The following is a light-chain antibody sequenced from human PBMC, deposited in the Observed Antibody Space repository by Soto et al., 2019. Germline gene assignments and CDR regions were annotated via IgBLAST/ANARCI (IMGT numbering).Light chain of an antibody. CDR2: NDS. Sequence: SYELSQPPSVSVAPGQTARITCGGNNIGTKSVHWYQQKPGQAPVLVVFNDSDRPSGIPERFSGSNSGDTATTATLTISRVEAGDEADYYCQVWDSSSEWVFGGGTKVTAL. CDR1: NIGTKS. J-gene: IGLJ3*02. V-gene: IGLV3-21*02. CDR3: QVWDSSSEWV.